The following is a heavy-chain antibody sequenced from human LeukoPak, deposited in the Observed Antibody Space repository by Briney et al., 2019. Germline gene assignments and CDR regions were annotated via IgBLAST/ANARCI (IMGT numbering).Heavy chain of an antibody. CDR3: ARVGSSGWTPLSDY. Sequence: KSGGSLRLSCEASEFTFRNAWMSWVRQAPGKGLEWVSYISSSGSTIYYADSVKGRFTISRDNVKSSLYLQMNSLRAEDTAVYYCARVGSSGWTPLSDYWGQGTLVAVSS. D-gene: IGHD6-19*01. CDR1: EFTFRNAW. CDR2: ISSSGSTI. J-gene: IGHJ4*02. V-gene: IGHV3-11*04.